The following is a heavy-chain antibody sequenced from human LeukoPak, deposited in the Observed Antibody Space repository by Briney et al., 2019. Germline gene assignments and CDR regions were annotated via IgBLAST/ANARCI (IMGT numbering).Heavy chain of an antibody. CDR2: INWSGGIT. CDR3: ARDRGYYYDSSGTGYFDY. Sequence: GGSLRLSCAASGFTFDDYGMTWVRHSPGKGLEWVSGINWSGGITGYADSVKGRFTISRDNAKNSLYLQMNSLRAEDTALYYCARDRGYYYDSSGTGYFDYWGQGTLVTVSS. D-gene: IGHD3-22*01. V-gene: IGHV3-20*04. CDR1: GFTFDDYG. J-gene: IGHJ4*02.